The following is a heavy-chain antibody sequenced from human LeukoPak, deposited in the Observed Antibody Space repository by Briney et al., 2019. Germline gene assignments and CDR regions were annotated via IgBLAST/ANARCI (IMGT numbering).Heavy chain of an antibody. CDR1: GFTFSSYG. CDR3: ARAGGYSYGGNFDY. CDR2: IWYDGSNK. Sequence: GGSLRLSCAASGFTFSSYGMHWVRQDPGKGLEWVAVIWYDGSNKYYADSVKGRFTISRDNSKNTLYLQMNSLRAEDTAVYYCARAGGYSYGGNFDYWGQGTLVTVSS. D-gene: IGHD5-18*01. J-gene: IGHJ4*02. V-gene: IGHV3-33*01.